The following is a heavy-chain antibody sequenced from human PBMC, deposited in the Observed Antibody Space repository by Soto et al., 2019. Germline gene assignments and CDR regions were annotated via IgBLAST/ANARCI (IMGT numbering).Heavy chain of an antibody. J-gene: IGHJ5*02. CDR1: GDTFHDYT. Sequence: QVQLVQSGSEVKKPGSSVKVSCKASGDTFHDYTLTWVRQAPGHGLERMGRIVPVLAVPNYAQNFQRRLTIATEIPTGTADLDLSSQRFDTTAVYYCARVARTTATMSWWFDPWSQGTLVIFSS. V-gene: IGHV1-69*02. CDR3: ARVARTTATMSWWFDP. D-gene: IGHD1-1*01. CDR2: IVPVLAVP.